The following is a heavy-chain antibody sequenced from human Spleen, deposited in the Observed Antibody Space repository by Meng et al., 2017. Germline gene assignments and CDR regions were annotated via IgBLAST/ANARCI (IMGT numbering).Heavy chain of an antibody. CDR3: ARRRLYDFWSGSTPFDY. CDR2: INHSGAT. D-gene: IGHD3-3*01. V-gene: IGHV4-34*01. CDR1: GGAFSDYS. J-gene: IGHJ4*02. Sequence: VRVQQGVAGLLKPSETLSLTWVVSGGAFSDYSWSLLRQPPGKGLEWIGEINHSGATNYNPSLKSRVTISVDTSKNQFSLKLNSVTAADTAIYYCARRRLYDFWSGSTPFDYWGQGTLVTVSS.